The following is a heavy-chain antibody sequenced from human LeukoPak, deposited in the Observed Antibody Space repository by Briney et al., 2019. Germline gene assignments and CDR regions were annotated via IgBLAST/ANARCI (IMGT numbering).Heavy chain of an antibody. CDR2: IRYDGSNK. CDR1: GFTFSSYG. D-gene: IGHD6-19*01. Sequence: GGSLRLSCAASGFTFSSYGMHWVRQAPGKGLEWVAFIRYDGSNKYYADSVKGRFTISRDNSKNTLYLQMNSLRAEDTAVYYCAKARGSGWQSHYAFDIWGQGTMVTVSS. J-gene: IGHJ3*02. V-gene: IGHV3-30*02. CDR3: AKARGSGWQSHYAFDI.